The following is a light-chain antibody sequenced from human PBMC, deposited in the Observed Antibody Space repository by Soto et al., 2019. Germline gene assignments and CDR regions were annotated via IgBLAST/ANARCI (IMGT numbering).Light chain of an antibody. Sequence: EVVFTQSPGTLSLSPGEGGTPSCPPSQSVVTSYLAWYQQKYGQSPRLLIYGALYRAPGIPDRFSGSGSGTDFTLSINRLEPEDFAVYYCQYYDESMWTFGQGTKVDIK. CDR2: GAL. CDR1: QSVVTSY. CDR3: QYYDESMWT. J-gene: IGKJ1*01. V-gene: IGKV3-20*01.